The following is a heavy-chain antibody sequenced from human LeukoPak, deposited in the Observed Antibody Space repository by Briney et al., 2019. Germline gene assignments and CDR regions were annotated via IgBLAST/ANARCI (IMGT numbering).Heavy chain of an antibody. CDR3: ARGPYYYDSSGHGYYFDY. CDR1: GGSFSGYY. Sequence: SETLSLTCAVYGGSFSGYYWSWIRQPPGKGLEWIGEINHSGSTNYNPSLKSRVTISVDTSKNQFSLKLSSVTAADTAVYYRARGPYYYDSSGHGYYFDYWGQGTLVTVSS. CDR2: INHSGST. J-gene: IGHJ4*02. V-gene: IGHV4-34*01. D-gene: IGHD3-22*01.